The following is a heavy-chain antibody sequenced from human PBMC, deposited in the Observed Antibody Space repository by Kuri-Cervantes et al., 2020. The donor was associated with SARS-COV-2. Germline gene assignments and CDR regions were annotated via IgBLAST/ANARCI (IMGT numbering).Heavy chain of an antibody. CDR1: GFTFSNYT. D-gene: IGHD6-6*01. CDR2: ISATGSST. Sequence: GGSLRLSCEASGFTFSNYTMSWVRQAPGKGLEWVSLISATGSSTYYADSVKGRFTISRDNAKNSLYLQMNSLRAEDTAVYYCARVAAHVYWGQGTLVTVSS. CDR3: ARVAAHVY. J-gene: IGHJ4*02. V-gene: IGHV3-11*01.